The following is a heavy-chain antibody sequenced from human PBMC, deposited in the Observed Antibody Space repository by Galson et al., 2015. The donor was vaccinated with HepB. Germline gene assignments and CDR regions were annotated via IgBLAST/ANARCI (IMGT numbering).Heavy chain of an antibody. V-gene: IGHV3-21*01. J-gene: IGHJ4*02. CDR1: GFTFTTYS. Sequence: SLRLSCAASGFTFTTYSFRWVRQAPGKGLEWVSSISSSGRYIYYADSLQGRFTISRDNAKRSLYLQMNSLRAEDTAVYFCASVEITLGRGGLRTRSYFGYWGQGTLVTVSS. CDR3: ASVEITLGRGGLRTRSYFGY. D-gene: IGHD3-10*01. CDR2: ISSSGRYI.